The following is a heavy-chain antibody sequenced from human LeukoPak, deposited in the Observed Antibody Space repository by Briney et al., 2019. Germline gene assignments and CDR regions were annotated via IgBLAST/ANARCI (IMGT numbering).Heavy chain of an antibody. D-gene: IGHD1-26*01. CDR2: ISSSGSYM. J-gene: IGHJ6*03. V-gene: IGHV3-21*01. CDR3: QYGGSGSQNTYYYMDV. Sequence: GGSLRLSCAASGFTFSTYSMNWVRQAPGKGLEWVSSISSSGSYMYYADSVKGRSTISRDNAKNSLYLQMNSLGAEDTAVYYCQYGGSGSQNTYYYMDVWGKGTTVTVSS. CDR1: GFTFSTYS.